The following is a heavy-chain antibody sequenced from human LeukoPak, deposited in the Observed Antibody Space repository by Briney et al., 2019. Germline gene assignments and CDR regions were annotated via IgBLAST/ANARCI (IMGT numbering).Heavy chain of an antibody. D-gene: IGHD2-2*01. CDR2: ISSSGSTI. Sequence: GGSLSLSCAASGFTFSSYEMNWVRQAPGKGLEWVSYISSSGSTIYYADSVKGRFTISRDNAKNSLYLQMNSLRAEDTAVYYCARVERDCSSTSCYVLGYYYYYGMDVWGKGTTVTVSS. CDR3: ARVERDCSSTSCYVLGYYYYYGMDV. CDR1: GFTFSSYE. J-gene: IGHJ6*04. V-gene: IGHV3-48*03.